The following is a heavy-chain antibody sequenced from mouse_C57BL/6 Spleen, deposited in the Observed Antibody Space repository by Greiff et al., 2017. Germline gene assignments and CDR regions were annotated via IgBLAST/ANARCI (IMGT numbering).Heavy chain of an antibody. CDR1: GFTFSDYY. CDR2: INYDGSST. J-gene: IGHJ4*01. CDR3: AKGGGPMDY. Sequence: EVKLMESEGGLVQPGSSMKLSCTASGFTFSDYYMAWVRQVPENGLEWVANINYDGSSTYYLDSLKSRFIITRDNAKNILYLQMSSLKSEDTATYYGAKGGGPMDYWGQRTSVTVSS. V-gene: IGHV5-16*01.